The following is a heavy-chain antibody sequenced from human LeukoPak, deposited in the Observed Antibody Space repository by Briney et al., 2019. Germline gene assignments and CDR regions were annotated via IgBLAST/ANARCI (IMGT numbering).Heavy chain of an antibody. CDR2: ISSSSSYI. CDR1: GFTFSSYS. V-gene: IGHV3-21*01. J-gene: IGHJ4*02. D-gene: IGHD6-19*01. Sequence: GGSLRLSCAVSGFTFSSYSMNWVRQAPGKGLEWVSSISSSSSYIYYADSVKGQFTISRDNAKNSLYLQMNSLRAEDTAVYYCARLAVTGEDDSFDYWGQGTLVTVSS. CDR3: ARLAVTGEDDSFDY.